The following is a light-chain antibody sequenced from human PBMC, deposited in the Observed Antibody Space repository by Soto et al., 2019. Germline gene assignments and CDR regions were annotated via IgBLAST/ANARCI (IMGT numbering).Light chain of an antibody. CDR2: GAS. CDR1: QSVSSGF. Sequence: EIVLTQSPGTLSLSPGERATLSCRASQSVSSGFLAWYQQKPGQAPRPLVYGASNRATGIPDRFSGSGSGTDFTLTINRLEPEDSAVYYCQQYAGSPWTFGQGTKVDIK. J-gene: IGKJ1*01. V-gene: IGKV3-20*01. CDR3: QQYAGSPWT.